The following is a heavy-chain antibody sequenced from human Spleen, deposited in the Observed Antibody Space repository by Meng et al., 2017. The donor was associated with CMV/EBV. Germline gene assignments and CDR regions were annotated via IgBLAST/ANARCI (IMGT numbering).Heavy chain of an antibody. CDR2: INPDSGDR. CDR1: GYTVTYYY. V-gene: IGHV1-2*02. Sequence: ASVKVSCKASGYTVTYYYMHWVRQAPGQGLEWMGWINPDSGDRKYAQKLQGRVTMTRDTSINTAHMDLNRLTSDDTAVYYCVRDQNRSGSYSYYYYGLDVWGQGTTVTVSS. CDR3: VRDQNRSGSYSYYYYGLDV. D-gene: IGHD3-10*01. J-gene: IGHJ6*02.